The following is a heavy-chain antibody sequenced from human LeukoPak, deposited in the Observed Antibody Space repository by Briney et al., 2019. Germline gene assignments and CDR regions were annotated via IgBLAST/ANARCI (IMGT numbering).Heavy chain of an antibody. Sequence: GGSLRLSCAASGFTFSSYGMHWVRQAPGKGLEWVAVISYDGSKKYYADSVKGRFTISRDNSKNTLYLQMNSLRAEDTAVYYCARDLDRFGWFDPWGQGTLVTVPS. J-gene: IGHJ5*02. D-gene: IGHD3-3*01. CDR3: ARDLDRFGWFDP. V-gene: IGHV3-30*03. CDR1: GFTFSSYG. CDR2: ISYDGSKK.